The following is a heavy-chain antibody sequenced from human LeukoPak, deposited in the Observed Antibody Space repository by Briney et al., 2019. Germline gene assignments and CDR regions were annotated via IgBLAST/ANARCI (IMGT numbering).Heavy chain of an antibody. J-gene: IGHJ6*03. D-gene: IGHD2-8*01. CDR2: IYISGST. CDR3: ATANLYFLYMDV. Sequence: SETLSLTCTVSGGSFSCYYWSWIRQPAGKGLECIGRIYISGSTCYNPSLKSRVAMSVDTSRNQCSLRLSSVTAADTAVYYCATANLYFLYMDVWGKGTTVTVSS. V-gene: IGHV4-4*07. CDR1: GGSFSCYY.